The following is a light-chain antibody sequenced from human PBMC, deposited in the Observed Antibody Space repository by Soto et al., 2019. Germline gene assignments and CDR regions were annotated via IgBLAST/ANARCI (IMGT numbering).Light chain of an antibody. CDR1: QSLTTRY. J-gene: IGKJ1*01. V-gene: IGKV3-20*01. CDR3: QQYASSPET. Sequence: EIVLTQSPGTLSLSPGERATLSCRASQSLTTRYLAWYQHIPGQAPRLLIYGASSRATGTPDRFSGSGSGTDFTLTISGLEPEDFAGYYCQQYASSPETFGQGTKVEIK. CDR2: GAS.